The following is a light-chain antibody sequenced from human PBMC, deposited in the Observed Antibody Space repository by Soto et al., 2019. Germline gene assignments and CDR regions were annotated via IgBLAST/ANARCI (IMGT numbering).Light chain of an antibody. Sequence: DIQMTQSPSTLSASVGDGVTITCRASQRISTWLAWYQQKPGKAPKPLIYDASSLQSGVPSRFSGSGSGTEFTLTISSLQPEDFATYYCQQYDSFSVTFGQGTKVDIK. V-gene: IGKV1-5*01. J-gene: IGKJ1*01. CDR2: DAS. CDR1: QRISTW. CDR3: QQYDSFSVT.